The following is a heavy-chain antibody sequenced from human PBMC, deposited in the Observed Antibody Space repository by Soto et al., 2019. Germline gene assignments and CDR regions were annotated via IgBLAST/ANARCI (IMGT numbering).Heavy chain of an antibody. D-gene: IGHD6-13*01. Sequence: QVQLVESGGGVVQPGRSLRLSCAASGFNFSSSGMHWVRQAPGKGLEWVAVIWYDGSNKSYADSVKGRFTISRDNSKNTLYLQMNSRRAEDTAVYYCARDQYEAAGPRRPARWYYYYYYRDGWGKGTTVTVSS. V-gene: IGHV3-33*01. J-gene: IGHJ6*03. CDR2: IWYDGSNK. CDR1: GFNFSSSG. CDR3: ARDQYEAAGPRRPARWYYYYYYRDG.